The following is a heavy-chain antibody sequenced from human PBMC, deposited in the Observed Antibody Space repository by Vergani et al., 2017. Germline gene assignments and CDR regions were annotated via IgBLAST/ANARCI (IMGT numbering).Heavy chain of an antibody. V-gene: IGHV1-2*02. CDR3: ARDARLYSIYDGHCDH. D-gene: IGHD5/OR15-5a*01. J-gene: IGHJ4*02. CDR1: GYTFTDSF. Sequence: QAQLVQSGAEVKKPGASVKVSCKASGYTFTDSFIHWVRQVPGQGFEWMAWINPNNGDIEASHIFEDRITLTRDTSINTAYMELSTLTSDDTAIYYCARDARLYSIYDGHCDHWGQGTLVTVSS. CDR2: INPNNGDI.